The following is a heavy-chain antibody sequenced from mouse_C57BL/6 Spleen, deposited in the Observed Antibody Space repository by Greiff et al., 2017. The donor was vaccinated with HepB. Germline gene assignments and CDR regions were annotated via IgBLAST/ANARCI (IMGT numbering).Heavy chain of an antibody. CDR3: ARSNRRGFAY. Sequence: VQLQQSGPELVKPGASVKISCKASGYAFSSSWMNWVKQRPGKGLEWIGRIYPGDGDTNYNGKFKGKATLTADKSSSTAYMQLSSLTSEDSAVYFCARSNRRGFAYWGQGTLVTVSA. V-gene: IGHV1-82*01. J-gene: IGHJ3*01. D-gene: IGHD2-14*01. CDR2: IYPGDGDT. CDR1: GYAFSSSW.